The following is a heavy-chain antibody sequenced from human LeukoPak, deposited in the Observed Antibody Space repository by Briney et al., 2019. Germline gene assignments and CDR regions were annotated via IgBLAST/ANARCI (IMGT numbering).Heavy chain of an antibody. CDR3: ARPLTGTSWYYFDY. D-gene: IGHD1-7*01. CDR2: INPDSADT. J-gene: IGHJ4*02. Sequence: GASVKVSCKASGYTFTDYYVHWVRQAPGQGLEWMGWINPDSADTSYAQKFRGRVIMTRDTSINTAYVVLSGPKSDDTAVYYCARPLTGTSWYYFDYWGQGTLVTVSS. CDR1: GYTFTDYY. V-gene: IGHV1-2*02.